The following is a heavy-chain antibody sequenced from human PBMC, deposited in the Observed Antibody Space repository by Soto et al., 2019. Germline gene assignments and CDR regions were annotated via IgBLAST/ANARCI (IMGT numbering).Heavy chain of an antibody. V-gene: IGHV4-31*03. Sequence: QVQLQESGPGLVKPSQTLSLTCTVSGGSISSGGYYWSWIRQHPGKGLEWIGYIYYSGSTYYNPSLRRRVTLSVDTSKSQFSLNLSSVTAADTAVYYCARGVTMVRGVIHTPWFDYWGQGTLVTVSS. D-gene: IGHD3-10*01. CDR2: IYYSGST. CDR3: ARGVTMVRGVIHTPWFDY. J-gene: IGHJ4*02. CDR1: GGSISSGGYY.